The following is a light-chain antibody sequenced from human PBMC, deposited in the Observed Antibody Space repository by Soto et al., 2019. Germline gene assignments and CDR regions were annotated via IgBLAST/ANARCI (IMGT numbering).Light chain of an antibody. CDR2: GKS. Sequence: DIVLTQSPGTLSLSPGERATLSCRASQTFASNYLAWYQQRPGQAPRLLIYGKSTRAAGVPPRFVGSGSGTVFTLTITSLDPEDFAVYFCQQYGSSPLTFGGGTTVDLK. CDR1: QTFASNY. V-gene: IGKV3-20*01. CDR3: QQYGSSPLT. J-gene: IGKJ4*01.